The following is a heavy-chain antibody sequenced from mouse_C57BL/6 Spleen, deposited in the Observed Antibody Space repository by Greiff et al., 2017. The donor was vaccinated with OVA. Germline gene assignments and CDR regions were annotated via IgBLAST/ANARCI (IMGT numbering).Heavy chain of an antibody. V-gene: IGHV7-3*01. CDR1: GFTFTDYY. D-gene: IGHD1-1*01. Sequence: EVQLVESGGGLVQPGGSLSLSCAASGFTFTDYYMSWVRQPPGKALEWWGFIRNKANGYTTEYSASVKGRFTISRDNSQSILYLQMNALRAEDSATYYCASHITEGFAYWGQGTLVTVSA. CDR2: IRNKANGYTT. J-gene: IGHJ3*01. CDR3: ASHITEGFAY.